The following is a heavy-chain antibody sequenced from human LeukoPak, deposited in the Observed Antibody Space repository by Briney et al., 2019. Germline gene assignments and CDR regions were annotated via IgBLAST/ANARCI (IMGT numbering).Heavy chain of an antibody. V-gene: IGHV4-38-2*02. D-gene: IGHD3-10*01. J-gene: IGHJ5*02. CDR3: ARENTSGTNWFDP. Sequence: SSETLSLTCGVSDYSITIDNYWGWIRQPPGKGLEWIGSIYHSGSTYYNPSLKSRVTISVDTSKNHFSLKLTSVTAADTSLYYCARENTSGTNWFDPWGQGTLVTVSS. CDR1: DYSITIDNY. CDR2: IYHSGST.